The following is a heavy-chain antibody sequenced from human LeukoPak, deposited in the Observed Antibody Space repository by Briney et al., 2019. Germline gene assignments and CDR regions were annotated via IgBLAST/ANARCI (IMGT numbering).Heavy chain of an antibody. D-gene: IGHD2-21*01. CDR2: INPGAGEK. Sequence: GALRLSCAASGFSFSTYGMAWVRQAPGKGLEWVANINPGAGEKYYGDSVKGRFPISRDNPKTSLNLQMENLKAEATAAYSCARWGLEYTIDFWGQGTPVTVSS. CDR1: GFSFSTYG. J-gene: IGHJ4*02. V-gene: IGHV3-7*01. CDR3: ARWGLEYTIDF.